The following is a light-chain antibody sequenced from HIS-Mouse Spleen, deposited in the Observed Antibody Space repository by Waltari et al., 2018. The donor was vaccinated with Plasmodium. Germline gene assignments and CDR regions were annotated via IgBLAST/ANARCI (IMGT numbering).Light chain of an antibody. CDR1: RSVSSN. CDR2: GAS. CDR3: QQYNNWSFT. Sequence: EIVMTQSPATLSVSPGERATLSCRASRSVSSNLPWYQQKPGQAPRPLIYGASTRATGIPARFSGSGSGTEFTLTISSLQSEDFAVYYCQQYNNWSFTFGPGTKVDIK. V-gene: IGKV3-15*01. J-gene: IGKJ3*01.